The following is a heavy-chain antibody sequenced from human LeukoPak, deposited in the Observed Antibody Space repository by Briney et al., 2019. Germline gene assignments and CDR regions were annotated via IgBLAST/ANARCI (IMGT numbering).Heavy chain of an antibody. Sequence: PSETLSLTCTVSGGSISDYYWGWIRHPPGKGLEWIGHIFGNVSPDYNPSLKSRVTITTDTSKNQFSLQLSSVTAADTAMYFCARRFRTSGTVHHDAYDIWGQGTVVTVSS. D-gene: IGHD3-3*01. CDR3: ARRFRTSGTVHHDAYDI. V-gene: IGHV4-4*09. J-gene: IGHJ3*02. CDR2: IFGNVSP. CDR1: GGSISDYY.